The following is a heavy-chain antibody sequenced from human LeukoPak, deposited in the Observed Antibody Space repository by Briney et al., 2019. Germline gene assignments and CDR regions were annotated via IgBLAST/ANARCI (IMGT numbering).Heavy chain of an antibody. CDR1: GYKFTNYG. J-gene: IGHJ4*02. Sequence: ASVKVTCKASGYKFTNYGISWVRQAPGQGLEWMGWISPYNGNTIYAQKLQGRVTMTTDTSTSTAYMEPRSLRSDDTAVYYCARGSPPRVYYDRSGYYSYYFDYWGQGTLVTVSS. CDR3: ARGSPPRVYYDRSGYYSYYFDY. CDR2: ISPYNGNT. V-gene: IGHV1-18*01. D-gene: IGHD3-22*01.